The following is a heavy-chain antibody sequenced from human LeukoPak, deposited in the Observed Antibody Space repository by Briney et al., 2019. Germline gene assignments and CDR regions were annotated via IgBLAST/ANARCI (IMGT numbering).Heavy chain of an antibody. V-gene: IGHV3-9*01. CDR3: ARSPTLIEMAVE. Sequence: GRSLRLSCAASGFTFDDYAMHWVRQAPGKGLEWVSGISWNSGSIVYADSVKGRFTISRDNAKNSLYLQMNSLRAEDTALYYCARSPTLIEMAVEWGQGTLVTVSS. J-gene: IGHJ4*02. CDR1: GFTFDDYA. D-gene: IGHD1-1*01. CDR2: ISWNSGSI.